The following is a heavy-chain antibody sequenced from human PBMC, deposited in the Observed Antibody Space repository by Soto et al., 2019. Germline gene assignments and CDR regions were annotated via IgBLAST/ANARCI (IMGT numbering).Heavy chain of an antibody. Sequence: QVQLQESGPGLVKPSETLALTCTVTGGSIGSYYWSWIRQSPGRGLEWIGCVYYSDGTNYNPSLKSRATMSMDKSNNQFSLRLRSVTAADTAVYYCARTESSSWSFFYYGMDVWGQGTTVTVSS. CDR1: GGSIGSYY. CDR2: VYYSDGT. CDR3: ARTESSSWSFFYYGMDV. V-gene: IGHV4-59*01. D-gene: IGHD6-13*01. J-gene: IGHJ6*02.